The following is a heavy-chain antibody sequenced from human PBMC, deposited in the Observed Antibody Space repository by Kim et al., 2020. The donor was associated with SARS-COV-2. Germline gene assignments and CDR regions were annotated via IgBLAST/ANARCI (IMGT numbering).Heavy chain of an antibody. CDR2: INPNGDYI. CDR3: VKDIRFLEWLRAFDV. CDR1: GFTLGHYA. Sequence: GGSLRLSCVGSGFTLGHYAIHWVRQAPGKGLEWVSGINPNGDYIDYADSVKGRFTISRDNARSSVYLQMNSLRPEDSALYYCVKDIRFLEWLRAFDVWGQGTMVTVSS. D-gene: IGHD3-3*01. V-gene: IGHV3-9*01. J-gene: IGHJ3*01.